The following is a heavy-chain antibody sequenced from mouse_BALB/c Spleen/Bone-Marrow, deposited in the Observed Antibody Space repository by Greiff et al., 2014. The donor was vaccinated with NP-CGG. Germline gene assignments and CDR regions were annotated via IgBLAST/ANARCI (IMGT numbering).Heavy chain of an antibody. J-gene: IGHJ2*01. Sequence: EVQLQQSGPDLVKPSQSLSLSCTVTGYSITSGYSWHWIRQFPGNKLEWMDYIHYSGTTNYNPSLKSRISITRDTSKNQFFLQLNSVTTEDTATYYCARRNGNYYFDYWGQGTTLTVSS. D-gene: IGHD2-1*01. CDR3: ARRNGNYYFDY. V-gene: IGHV3-1*02. CDR2: IHYSGTT. CDR1: GYSITSGYS.